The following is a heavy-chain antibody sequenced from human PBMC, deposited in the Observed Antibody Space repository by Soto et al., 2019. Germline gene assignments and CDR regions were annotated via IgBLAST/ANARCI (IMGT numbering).Heavy chain of an antibody. CDR2: ISSSSSYI. Sequence: EVQLVESGGGLVKPGGSLSLSCAASGFTFSSYSMNWVRQAPGKGLEWVSSISSSSSYIYYADSVKGRFTISRDNAKNSLYLQMNSLRAEDTAVYYCARVVSPDYYADYWGQGTLVTVSS. CDR3: ARVVSPDYYADY. CDR1: GFTFSSYS. D-gene: IGHD3-10*01. J-gene: IGHJ4*02. V-gene: IGHV3-21*01.